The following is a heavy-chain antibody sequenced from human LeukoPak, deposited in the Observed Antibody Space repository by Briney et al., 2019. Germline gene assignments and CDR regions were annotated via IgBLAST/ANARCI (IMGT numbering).Heavy chain of an antibody. CDR3: ARPNYYDSSGYSDEY. CDR2: ISSSSSTI. Sequence: GGSLRLSCAASGFTFSSYSMNWVRQAPGKGLEWVAYISSSSSTIYYADSVKGRFTISRGNAKNSLYLQMNSLRAEDTAVYYCARPNYYDSSGYSDEYWGQGTLVTVSS. CDR1: GFTFSSYS. J-gene: IGHJ4*02. D-gene: IGHD3-22*01. V-gene: IGHV3-48*01.